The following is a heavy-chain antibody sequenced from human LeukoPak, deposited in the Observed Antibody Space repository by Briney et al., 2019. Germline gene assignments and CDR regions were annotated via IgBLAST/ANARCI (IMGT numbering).Heavy chain of an antibody. CDR1: GYTFTSYY. CDR2: INPSGGST. D-gene: IGHD6-19*01. J-gene: IGHJ4*02. Sequence: ASVKVSCKASGYTFTSYYMHWVRQDPGQGLEWMGIINPSGGSTSYAQKFQGRVTMTRDTSTSTVYMELSSLRSEDTAVYYCARYSSDTGFDYWGQGTLVTVSS. V-gene: IGHV1-46*01. CDR3: ARYSSDTGFDY.